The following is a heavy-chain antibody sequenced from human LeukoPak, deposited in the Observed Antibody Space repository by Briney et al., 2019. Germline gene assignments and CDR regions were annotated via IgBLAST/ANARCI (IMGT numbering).Heavy chain of an antibody. CDR3: ARDHRDYGDYVSWFDP. J-gene: IGHJ5*02. D-gene: IGHD4-17*01. V-gene: IGHV1-18*01. Sequence: ASVKVSCKASGYTFTSYGISWVRQAPGQGLEWMGWIGAYNGNTNYAQKLQGRVTMTTDTSTSTAYMELRSLRSDDTAVYYCARDHRDYGDYVSWFDPWGQGTLVTVSS. CDR1: GYTFTSYG. CDR2: IGAYNGNT.